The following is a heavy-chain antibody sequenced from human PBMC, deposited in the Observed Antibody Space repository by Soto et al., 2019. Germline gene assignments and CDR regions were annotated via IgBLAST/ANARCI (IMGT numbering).Heavy chain of an antibody. CDR1: GGTFSTSG. CDR3: AREYSSGWSGY. J-gene: IGHJ4*02. V-gene: IGHV1-69*01. D-gene: IGHD6-19*01. CDR2: IVPLLGTP. Sequence: QVHLVQSGPEVKKPGSSVKVSCKASGGTFSTSGISWVRQAPGQGLEWVGRIVPLLGTPNYAQSFQGRVTITADESTNTAYMELSSLRSEDTGVYYCAREYSSGWSGYWGQGTLVTVSS.